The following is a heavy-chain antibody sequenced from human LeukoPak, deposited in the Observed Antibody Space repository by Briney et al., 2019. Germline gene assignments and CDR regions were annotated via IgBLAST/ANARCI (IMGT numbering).Heavy chain of an antibody. CDR2: IDKSGTNI. J-gene: IGHJ4*02. V-gene: IGHV3-11*01. D-gene: IGHD2/OR15-2a*01. CDR3: AREERRLYGNPDH. CDR1: GFIFSDHC. Sequence: PGGSLRLSCAASGFIFSDHCMGWIRQAPGKGLEWVSYIDKSGTNIDYADSVKGRFTVSRDNTRNSLFLQMNSLSAEDTAVYFCAREERRLYGNPDHWGQGTLVTVSS.